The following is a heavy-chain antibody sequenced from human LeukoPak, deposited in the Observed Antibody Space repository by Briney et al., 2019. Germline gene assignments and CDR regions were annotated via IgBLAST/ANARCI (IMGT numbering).Heavy chain of an antibody. CDR3: ARRSSSLFYFDY. CDR1: GGSITSYY. D-gene: IGHD6-19*01. J-gene: IGHJ4*02. V-gene: IGHV4-59*08. Sequence: SETLSLTCTVSGGSITSYYWSWIRQPPGKGQEWIGHTFYSGSTKYNPSLKSRVTISVDTSKNQFSLKLSSVTAADTAVYYCARRSSSLFYFDYWGQGTLVTVSS. CDR2: TFYSGST.